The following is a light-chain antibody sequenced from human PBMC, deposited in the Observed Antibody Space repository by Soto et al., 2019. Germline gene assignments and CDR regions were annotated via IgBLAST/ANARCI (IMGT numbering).Light chain of an antibody. V-gene: IGKV3-20*01. CDR3: QQYGSWT. CDR1: QSISSNY. Sequence: EIVLTQSPGTLSVSPGERATLSCRASQSISSNYLAWYQQKPGQAPSLLIYGASSRATGIPDRFSGSGSETDFTLTIRSLEPEDSAIYYCQQYGSWTFGQGTKVEIK. CDR2: GAS. J-gene: IGKJ1*01.